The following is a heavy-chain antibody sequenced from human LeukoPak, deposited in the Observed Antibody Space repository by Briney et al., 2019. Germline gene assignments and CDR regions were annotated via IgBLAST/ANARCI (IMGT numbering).Heavy chain of an antibody. J-gene: IGHJ4*02. Sequence: ASVKVSCKASGYTFTGYYMHWVRQAPARGREWMGWINPNSGGTNYAQKFQGRLTMTRDTSISTAHRELSRLRSDDTAVYYCARGMHDTWGSSRPAPPDYWGQGPLVTVSS. V-gene: IGHV1-2*02. CDR3: ARGMHDTWGSSRPAPPDY. CDR2: INPNSGGT. D-gene: IGHD6-6*01. CDR1: GYTFTGYY.